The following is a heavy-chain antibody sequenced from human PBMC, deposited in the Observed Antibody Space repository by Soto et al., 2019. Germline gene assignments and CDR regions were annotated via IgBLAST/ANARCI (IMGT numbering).Heavy chain of an antibody. D-gene: IGHD4-17*01. V-gene: IGHV1-18*01. Sequence: GASVKVSCKASRYTFTSYGISWVRQAPGQGLEWMGWISAYNGNTNYAQKLQGRVTMTTDTSTSTAYMELRSLRSDDTAVYYCARDHDYGDYAVGARWGQGTLVTVSS. CDR2: ISAYNGNT. CDR3: ARDHDYGDYAVGAR. CDR1: RYTFTSYG. J-gene: IGHJ4*02.